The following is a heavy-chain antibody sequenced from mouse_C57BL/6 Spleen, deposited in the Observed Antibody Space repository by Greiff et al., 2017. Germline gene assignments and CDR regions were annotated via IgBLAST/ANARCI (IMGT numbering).Heavy chain of an antibody. CDR1: GYTFTSYW. CDR3: AIYDGPAWFAY. V-gene: IGHV1-74*01. CDR2: IHPSDSVT. J-gene: IGHJ3*01. D-gene: IGHD2-3*01. Sequence: QVQLQQPGAELVKPGASVKVSCKASGYTFTSYWMHWVKQRPGQGLEWIGRIHPSDSVTNYNQKFKGKATLTVDKSSSTAYMQLSSLTSEDSAVYYCAIYDGPAWFAYWGQGTLVTVSA.